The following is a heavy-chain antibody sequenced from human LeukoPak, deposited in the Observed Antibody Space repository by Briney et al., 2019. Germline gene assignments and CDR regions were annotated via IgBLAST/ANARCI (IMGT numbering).Heavy chain of an antibody. D-gene: IGHD2-2*01. Sequence: PGGSLRLSCAASRFTFSSYAMHWVRQAPGKGLEWVAVISYDGSNKYYADSVKGRFTISRDNSKNTLYLQMSSLRAEDTAVYYCARLLQVVPAALDASDIWGQGTMVTVSS. J-gene: IGHJ3*02. CDR1: RFTFSSYA. V-gene: IGHV3-30-3*01. CDR3: ARLLQVVPAALDASDI. CDR2: ISYDGSNK.